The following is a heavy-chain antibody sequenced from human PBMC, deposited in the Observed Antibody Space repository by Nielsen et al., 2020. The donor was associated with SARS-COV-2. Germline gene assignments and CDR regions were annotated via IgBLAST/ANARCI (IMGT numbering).Heavy chain of an antibody. V-gene: IGHV3-11*04. CDR2: ISSSGTTI. Sequence: GESLKISCAASGFTFSDYYMSWLRQAPGKGLEWVSYISSSGTTIYYADSVKGRFTISRDNAKNSLYLQMNSLRGEDTAVYYCARESGVGELLGVSFDYWGQGTLVTVSS. D-gene: IGHD3-10*01. CDR1: GFTFSDYY. J-gene: IGHJ4*02. CDR3: ARESGVGELLGVSFDY.